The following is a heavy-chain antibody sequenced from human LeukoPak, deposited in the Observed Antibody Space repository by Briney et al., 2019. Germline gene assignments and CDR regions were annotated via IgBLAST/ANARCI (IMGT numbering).Heavy chain of an antibody. CDR3: ARERGDYYDSSGYWLDY. CDR1: GFTFSSYA. D-gene: IGHD3-22*01. V-gene: IGHV3-30-3*01. Sequence: PGGSLRLSCAASGFTFSSYAMHWVRQAPGKGLEWVAVIPYDGSNKYYANSVKGRFTISRDNSKNTLYLQMNSLRAEDTAVYYCARERGDYYDSSGYWLDYWGQGTLVTVSS. J-gene: IGHJ4*02. CDR2: IPYDGSNK.